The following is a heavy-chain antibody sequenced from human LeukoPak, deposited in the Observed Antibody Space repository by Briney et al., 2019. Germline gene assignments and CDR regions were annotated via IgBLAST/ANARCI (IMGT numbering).Heavy chain of an antibody. CDR2: IYYSGST. CDR1: GGSISSSSYY. D-gene: IGHD3-16*01. V-gene: IGHV4-39*07. Sequence: SETLSLTCTVSGGSISSSSYYWGWIRQPPGKGLEWIGSIYYSGSTYYNPSLKSRVTISVDTSKNQFSLKLSSVTAADTAVYYCARGGGSYHPFMFDYWGQGTLVTVSS. CDR3: ARGGGSYHPFMFDY. J-gene: IGHJ4*02.